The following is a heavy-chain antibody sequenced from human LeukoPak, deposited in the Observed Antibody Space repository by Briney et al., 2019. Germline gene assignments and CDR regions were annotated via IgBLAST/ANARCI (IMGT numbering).Heavy chain of an antibody. V-gene: IGHV3-23*01. CDR3: VKAGLGNYYYYMDV. J-gene: IGHJ6*03. CDR1: GFTFSSYA. CDR2: ISGSGGST. Sequence: GGSLRLSCAASGFTFSSYAMSWVRQAPGKGLEWVSAISGSGGSTYYADSVKGRFTISRDNSKNTLYLQMNSLRAEDTAVYYCVKAGLGNYYYYMDVWGKGTTVTISS. D-gene: IGHD6-19*01.